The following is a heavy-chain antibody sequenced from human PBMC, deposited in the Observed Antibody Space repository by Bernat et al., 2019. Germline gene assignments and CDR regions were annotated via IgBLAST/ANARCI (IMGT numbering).Heavy chain of an antibody. CDR3: AKEEYCSSTSCYGGDYYYGMDV. Sequence: EVQLLESGGGLVQPGGSLRLSCAASGFTFSSYAMSWVRQAPGKGLEWVSAISGSGGSTYYADSVKGRFTISRDNSKNTLYLQMNSLRAEDTAVYYYAKEEYCSSTSCYGGDYYYGMDVWGQGTTVTVSS. J-gene: IGHJ6*02. CDR1: GFTFSSYA. V-gene: IGHV3-23*01. D-gene: IGHD2-2*01. CDR2: ISGSGGST.